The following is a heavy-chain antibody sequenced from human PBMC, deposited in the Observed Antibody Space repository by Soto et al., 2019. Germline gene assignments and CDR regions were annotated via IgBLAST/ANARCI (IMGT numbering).Heavy chain of an antibody. J-gene: IGHJ4*01. CDR3: VKGGYKTGWPPFDH. CDR1: RFRFSAYG. V-gene: IGHV3-30*18. CDR2: ISDDGKTQ. Sequence: QVKLVESGGAVVQSGRSLRLSCTASRFRFSAYGMHWVRQAPGKGLEWVALISDDGKTQFFTDSVEGRFTISRDNSRNPLYLQMNSLRPEDTAVYYCVKGGYKTGWPPFDHWGHGTRVTVSS. D-gene: IGHD6-19*01.